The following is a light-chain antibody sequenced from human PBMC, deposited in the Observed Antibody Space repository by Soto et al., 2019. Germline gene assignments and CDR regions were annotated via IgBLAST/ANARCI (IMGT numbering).Light chain of an antibody. CDR3: ETWDSNTRV. CDR1: SGHSSYI. J-gene: IGLJ3*02. CDR2: LEGSGSY. V-gene: IGLV4-60*03. Sequence: QAVVTQSSSASASLGSSVKLTCTLSSGHSSYIIAWHQQQPGKAPRYLMKLEGSGSYNKGSGVPDRFSGSSSGADRYLTISNLRSEDEAAYYCETWDSNTRVFGGGTKLTVL.